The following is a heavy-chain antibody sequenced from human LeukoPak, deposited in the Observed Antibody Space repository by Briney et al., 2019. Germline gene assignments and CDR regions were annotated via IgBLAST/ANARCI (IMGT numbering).Heavy chain of an antibody. CDR1: GGSISSSSYY. V-gene: IGHV4-39*01. CDR3: ATWGWIQLWLL. D-gene: IGHD5-18*01. J-gene: IGHJ4*02. Sequence: SETLSLTCTVSGGSISSSSYYWGWIRQPPGKGLEWIGGIYYSGSTYYNPSLKSRVTISVDTSKNQFSLKLSSVTAADTAVYYCATWGWIQLWLLWGQGTLVTVSS. CDR2: IYYSGST.